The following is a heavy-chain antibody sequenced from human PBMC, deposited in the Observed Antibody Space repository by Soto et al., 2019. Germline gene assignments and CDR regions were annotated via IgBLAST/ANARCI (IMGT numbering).Heavy chain of an antibody. V-gene: IGHV3-21*01. J-gene: IGHJ3*02. CDR3: ARAVWFGEFLSPEAFDI. CDR2: ISTGSSYM. Sequence: EVQLVESGGGLVKPGGSLRLSCAASGFTFSSFGMNWVRQAPGKGLEWVSSISTGSSYMYYADSVKGRFTISRDNAKSSLYLQMNSLRAEDTAVYYCARAVWFGEFLSPEAFDIWGQGTGVTVSS. CDR1: GFTFSSFG. D-gene: IGHD3-10*01.